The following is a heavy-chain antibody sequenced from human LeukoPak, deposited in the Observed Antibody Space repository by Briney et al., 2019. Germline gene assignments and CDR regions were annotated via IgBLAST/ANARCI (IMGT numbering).Heavy chain of an antibody. J-gene: IGHJ3*02. CDR2: ISTSSNYI. CDR3: ARDVGASAPDAFDI. Sequence: GGSLRLSXTASGFTFSTYNMNWVRQAPGKGLEWLSSISTSSNYIYYADSVKGRFTISRDNAKNSLYLQMNSLRVEDTDVYYCARDVGASAPDAFDIWGQGTMVTVSS. D-gene: IGHD1-26*01. CDR1: GFTFSTYN. V-gene: IGHV3-21*01.